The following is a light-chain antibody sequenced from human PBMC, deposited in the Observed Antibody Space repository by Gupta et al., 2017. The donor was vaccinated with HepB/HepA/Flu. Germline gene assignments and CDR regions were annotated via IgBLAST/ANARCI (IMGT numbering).Light chain of an antibody. Sequence: QSALTQPRSVSGSPGQSVTISCTGTSSDVGNYNYVSWYHQHPGKAPKLIVFDVRKRTAGVPDRFSGSKAGNMASLTISGLQGEEESEYYGCSDAFAETFVFGTGTTVTVL. CDR3: CSDAFAETFV. CDR2: DVR. J-gene: IGLJ1*01. V-gene: IGLV2-11*01. CDR1: SSDVGNYNY.